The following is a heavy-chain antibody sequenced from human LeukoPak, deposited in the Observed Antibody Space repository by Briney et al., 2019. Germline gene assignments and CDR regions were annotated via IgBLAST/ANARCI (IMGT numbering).Heavy chain of an antibody. Sequence: ASVKVSCKASGYTFTVYYMRWVRQAPGQGLEWMGWINPNSGGTNYAQKFQGRVTMARDTSISTAYMELSRLRSDDTAVYYCARDLQSGDYWGQGTLVTVSS. J-gene: IGHJ4*02. CDR2: INPNSGGT. D-gene: IGHD6-25*01. V-gene: IGHV1-2*02. CDR1: GYTFTVYY. CDR3: ARDLQSGDY.